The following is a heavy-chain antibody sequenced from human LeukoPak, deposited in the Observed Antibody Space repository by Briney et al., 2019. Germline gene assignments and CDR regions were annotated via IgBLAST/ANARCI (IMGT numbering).Heavy chain of an antibody. CDR3: ARVLAYSASSDY. Sequence: SETLSLTCTVSGYSISSGYYWGWIRRPPGKGLEWIGSIHHSGITYYNPSLKSRVTISVDTSKNQVSLELSSVTAADTAVYYCARVLAYSASSDYWGQGTLVTVSS. CDR1: GYSISSGYY. J-gene: IGHJ4*02. CDR2: IHHSGIT. V-gene: IGHV4-38-2*02. D-gene: IGHD4-11*01.